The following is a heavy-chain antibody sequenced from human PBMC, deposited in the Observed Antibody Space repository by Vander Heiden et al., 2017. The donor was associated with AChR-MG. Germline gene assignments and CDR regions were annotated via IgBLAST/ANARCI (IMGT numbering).Heavy chain of an antibody. CDR2: IGTTGDT. CDR3: ARKVYRSGFDS. V-gene: IGHV3-13*01. CDR1: GFPLRSYD. D-gene: IGHD3-10*01. J-gene: IGHJ4*02. Sequence: EVQLVESGGGLVQPGGSVRPSCAAPGFPLRSYDMQWVRQVTGKGLEWVAAIGTTGDTHYPDSVKGRFTISRENAKNSLYLQMNSLRTGDTAVYYCARKVYRSGFDSWGQGTLVTVSS.